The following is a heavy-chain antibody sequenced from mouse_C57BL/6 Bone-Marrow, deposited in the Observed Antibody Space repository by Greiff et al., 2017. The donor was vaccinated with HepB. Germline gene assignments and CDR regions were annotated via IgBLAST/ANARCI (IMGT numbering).Heavy chain of an antibody. CDR2: IYPGDGDT. CDR3: ALYYYGSSPYYYAMDY. Sequence: QVQLQQSGPELVKPGASVKISCKASGYAFSSSWMNWVKQSPGKGLEWIGRIYPGDGDTNYNGKFKGKATLTADKSSSTAYMQLSSLTSEDSAVYFCALYYYGSSPYYYAMDYWGQGTSVTVSS. J-gene: IGHJ4*01. V-gene: IGHV1-82*01. CDR1: GYAFSSSW. D-gene: IGHD1-1*01.